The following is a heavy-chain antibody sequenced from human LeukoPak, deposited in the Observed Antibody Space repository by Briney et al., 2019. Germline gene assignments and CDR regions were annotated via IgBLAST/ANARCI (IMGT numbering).Heavy chain of an antibody. CDR3: LAGGYYGMDV. CDR1: GGPISSYY. V-gene: IGHV4-59*08. J-gene: IGHJ6*02. CDR2: IYYSGST. Sequence: TSETLSPTCTVSGGPISSYYWSWIRQPPGKGLEWIGYIYYSGSTNYNPSLKSRVTISVDTSKNQFSLKLSSVTAADTAVYYCLAGGYYGMDVWGQGTTVTVSS. D-gene: IGHD4-23*01.